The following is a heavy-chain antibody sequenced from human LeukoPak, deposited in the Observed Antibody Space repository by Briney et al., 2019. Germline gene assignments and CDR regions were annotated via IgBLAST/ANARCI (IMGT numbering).Heavy chain of an antibody. CDR1: GYTFTSYD. J-gene: IGHJ5*02. CDR2: MNPNSGNT. CDR3: ARGGGALARPYYDFWSGYYTWFDP. V-gene: IGHV1-8*01. D-gene: IGHD3-3*01. Sequence: GASVKVSCKASGYTFTSYDINWVRPATGQGLEWMGWMNPNSGNTGYAQKFQGRVTMTRNTSISTAYMELSSLRSEDTAVYYCARGGGALARPYYDFWSGYYTWFDPWGQGTLVTVSS.